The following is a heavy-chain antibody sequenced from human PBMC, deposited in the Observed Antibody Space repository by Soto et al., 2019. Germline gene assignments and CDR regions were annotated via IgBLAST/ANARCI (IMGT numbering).Heavy chain of an antibody. Sequence: PSETLSLTCAVYGGSFSGYYWSWVRQPPGKGLEWIGEINEGGRTTYNPSLKSRATISVDTSKNQFFLRLNSVTAADTAVYFCARDGYGSGSWSYGMDVWGQGTTVTVSS. CDR1: GGSFSGYY. J-gene: IGHJ6*02. CDR2: INEGGRT. V-gene: IGHV4-34*01. CDR3: ARDGYGSGSWSYGMDV. D-gene: IGHD3-10*01.